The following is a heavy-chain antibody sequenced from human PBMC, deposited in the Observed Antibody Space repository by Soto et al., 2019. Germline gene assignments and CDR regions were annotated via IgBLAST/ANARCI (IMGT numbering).Heavy chain of an antibody. J-gene: IGHJ3*02. CDR1: GYTFTGYY. D-gene: IGHD2-15*01. Sequence: GASVKVSCKASGYTFTGYYMHWVRQAPGQGLEWMGWINPNSGGTNYAQKFQGWVTMTRDTSISTAYMELSRLRSDDTAVYYCARDGYCRGGTCSRNAFDMWGKGKMVTVPS. V-gene: IGHV1-2*04. CDR3: ARDGYCRGGTCSRNAFDM. CDR2: INPNSGGT.